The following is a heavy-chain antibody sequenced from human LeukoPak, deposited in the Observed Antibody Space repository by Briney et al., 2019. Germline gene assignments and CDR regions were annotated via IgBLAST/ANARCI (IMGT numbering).Heavy chain of an antibody. CDR3: ARPADPNYYYYGMDV. Sequence: PGGSPRLSCAASGFTFDDYGMSWVRQAPGKGLEWVSGINWNGGSTGYADSVKGRFTISRDNAKNSLYLQMNSLRAEDTALYHCARPADPNYYYYGMDVWGQGTTVTVSS. J-gene: IGHJ6*02. D-gene: IGHD2-2*01. V-gene: IGHV3-20*01. CDR2: INWNGGST. CDR1: GFTFDDYG.